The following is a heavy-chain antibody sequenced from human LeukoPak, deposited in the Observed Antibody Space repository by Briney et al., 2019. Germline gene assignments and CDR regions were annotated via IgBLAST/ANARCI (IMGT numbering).Heavy chain of an antibody. Sequence: ASVKVSCKASGYTFTSYGISWVRQAPGQGLEWMGWISAYNGITNYAQKLQGRVTMTTDTSTSTAYMELRSLRSDDTAVYYCARDHRTLPATPRNDYWGQGTLVTVSS. V-gene: IGHV1-18*01. D-gene: IGHD2-2*01. CDR3: ARDHRTLPATPRNDY. J-gene: IGHJ4*02. CDR1: GYTFTSYG. CDR2: ISAYNGIT.